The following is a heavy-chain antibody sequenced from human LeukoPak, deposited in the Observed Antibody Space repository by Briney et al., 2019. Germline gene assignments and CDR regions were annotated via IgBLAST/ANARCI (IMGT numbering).Heavy chain of an antibody. CDR3: ARAFYCSGGSCPAEYFQH. Sequence: GGSLGLSCAASGFTFSDYYMSWIRQAPGKGLEWVSYISSSGSTIYYADSVKGRFTISRDNAKNSLYLQMNSLRAEDTAVYYCARAFYCSGGSCPAEYFQHWGQGTLVTVSS. J-gene: IGHJ1*01. V-gene: IGHV3-11*01. D-gene: IGHD2-15*01. CDR2: ISSSGSTI. CDR1: GFTFSDYY.